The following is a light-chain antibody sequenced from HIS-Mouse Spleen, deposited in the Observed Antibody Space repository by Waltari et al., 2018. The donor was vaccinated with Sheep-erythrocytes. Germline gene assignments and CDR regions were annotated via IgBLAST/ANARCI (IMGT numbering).Light chain of an antibody. CDR1: SSAVGVSNY. V-gene: IGLV2-11*01. J-gene: IGLJ2*01. Sequence: QSALTQPRSVSGSPGQSVTISCTGTSSAVGVSNYVSWYQQHPGKAPKLMIYDVSKRPSGVPDRFSGSKSGNTASLTISGLQAEDEADYYCCSYAGSYTLVFGGGTKLTVL. CDR3: CSYAGSYTLV. CDR2: DVS.